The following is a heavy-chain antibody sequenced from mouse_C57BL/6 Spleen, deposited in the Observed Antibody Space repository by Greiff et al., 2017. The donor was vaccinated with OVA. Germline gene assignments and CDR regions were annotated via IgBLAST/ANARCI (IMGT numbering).Heavy chain of an antibody. J-gene: IGHJ4*01. CDR3: ARKALYDGGAMVY. CDR1: GYTFTSYW. CDR2: IYPGSGST. Sequence: QVQLQQPGAELVKPGASVKMSCKASGYTFTSYWITWVKQRPGQGLEWIGDIYPGSGSTNYNEKFKSKATLTVATSSSTAYMQLSSLTSEDSAVYYCARKALYDGGAMVYWGQGTSVTVSS. V-gene: IGHV1-55*01. D-gene: IGHD2-3*01.